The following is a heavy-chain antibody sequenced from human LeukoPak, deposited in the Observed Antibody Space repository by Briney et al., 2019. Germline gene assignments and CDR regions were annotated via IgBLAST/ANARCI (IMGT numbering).Heavy chain of an antibody. CDR3: ASEYCTSSTCRFDS. J-gene: IGHJ4*02. CDR1: GGSFSGYY. Sequence: PSETLSLTCAVYGGSFSGYYWSWIRQPPGKGLEWIGYIYNSGSTNYNPSLKSRVTISLDTSRNQFSLKLTSVTAADTALYYCASEYCTSSTCRFDSWGQGTLVTVSS. D-gene: IGHD2-8*01. CDR2: IYNSGST. V-gene: IGHV4-59*01.